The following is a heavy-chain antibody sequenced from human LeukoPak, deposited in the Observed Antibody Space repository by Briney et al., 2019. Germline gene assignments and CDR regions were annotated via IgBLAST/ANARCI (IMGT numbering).Heavy chain of an antibody. J-gene: IGHJ4*02. CDR3: ARLTYYYDRSFDY. D-gene: IGHD3-22*01. CDR1: GYTFTSYG. CDR2: ISAYNGNT. V-gene: IGHV1-18*01. Sequence: ASVKVSCKASGYTFTSYGISWVRQAPGQGLERMGLISAYNGNTNYAQKLQGRVTMTTDTSTSTAYMELRSLRSDDTVVYYFARLTYYYDRSFDYWGQGTLVCVSS.